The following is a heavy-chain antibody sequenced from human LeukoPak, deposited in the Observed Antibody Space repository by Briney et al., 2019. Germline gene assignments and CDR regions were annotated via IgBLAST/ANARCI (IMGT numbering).Heavy chain of an antibody. D-gene: IGHD4-11*01. CDR1: GFTVSSNL. CDR3: ARWGNDYSQFDS. CDR2: VSGSGDNT. Sequence: GRSLRLSCAASGFTVSSNLMNWVRQAPGKGLEWVSVVSGSGDNTNYADSVKGRFTISRDNSKNTLFLQMNSLRTEDTAVYFCARWGNDYSQFDSWGQGTLVTVS. V-gene: IGHV3-23*01. J-gene: IGHJ4*02.